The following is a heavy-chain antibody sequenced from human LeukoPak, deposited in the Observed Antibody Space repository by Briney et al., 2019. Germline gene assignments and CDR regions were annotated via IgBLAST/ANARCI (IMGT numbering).Heavy chain of an antibody. Sequence: ASETLSLTCTVSGGSISSYYWSRIRQPPGKGLEWIGYIYYSGSTNYNPSLKSRVTISVDTSKNQFSLKLSSVTAADTAVYYCARGGQYYDFWSGYYPNWFDPWGQGTLVTVSS. D-gene: IGHD3-3*01. CDR3: ARGGQYYDFWSGYYPNWFDP. J-gene: IGHJ5*02. V-gene: IGHV4-59*01. CDR1: GGSISSYY. CDR2: IYYSGST.